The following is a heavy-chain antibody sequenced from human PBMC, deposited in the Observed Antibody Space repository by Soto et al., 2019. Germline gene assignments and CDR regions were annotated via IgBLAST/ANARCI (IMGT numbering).Heavy chain of an antibody. V-gene: IGHV3-15*01. CDR1: GVTFSNAW. J-gene: IGHJ4*02. CDR3: TTGYTPTVAQTGDYFDY. Sequence: PGGSLSISCGASGVTFSNAWMSWVRQAPGKGLEWVGRIKSKTDGGTTDYAAPVKGRFTISRDDSKNTLYLQMNSLKTEDTAVYYCTTGYTPTVAQTGDYFDYWGQGTLVTVSS. D-gene: IGHD6-19*01. CDR2: IKSKTDGGTT.